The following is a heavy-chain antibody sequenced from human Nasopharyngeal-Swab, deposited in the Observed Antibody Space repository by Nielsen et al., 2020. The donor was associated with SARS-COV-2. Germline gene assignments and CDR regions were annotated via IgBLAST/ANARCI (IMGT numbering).Heavy chain of an antibody. J-gene: IGHJ6*02. Sequence: GGSLRLSCKGSGYSFTSYWIGWVRQMPGKGLEWMGIIYPGDSDTRYSPSFQGQVTISADKSISTAYLQWSSLKASDTAMYYCARSITSSRWYLYGMDVWGQGTTVTVSS. CDR3: ARSITSSRWYLYGMDV. V-gene: IGHV5-51*01. D-gene: IGHD6-13*01. CDR2: IYPGDSDT. CDR1: GYSFTSYW.